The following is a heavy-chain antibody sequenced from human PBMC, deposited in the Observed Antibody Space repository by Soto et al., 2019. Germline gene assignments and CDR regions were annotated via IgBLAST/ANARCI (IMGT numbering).Heavy chain of an antibody. D-gene: IGHD2-8*02. Sequence: SETLSLTCTVSGDTVSSTRWWSWVRLPPGTGLEWIGDIYHSGTTNYNPSLKSRVTISVDTSKNQFSLKLTSVTAADTAVYYCARDKITGLFDYWGQGTLVTVSS. CDR3: ARDKITGLFDY. V-gene: IGHV4-4*02. CDR1: GDTVSSTRW. CDR2: IYHSGTT. J-gene: IGHJ4*02.